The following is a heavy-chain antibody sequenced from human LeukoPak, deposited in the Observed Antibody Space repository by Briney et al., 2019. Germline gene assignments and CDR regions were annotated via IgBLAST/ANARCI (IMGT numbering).Heavy chain of an antibody. D-gene: IGHD2-2*01. CDR1: GGSISSGGYY. J-gene: IGHJ5*02. CDR2: IYYSGST. CDR3: ARTKSVPAASIGFDP. Sequence: SQTLSLTCTVSGGSISSGGYYWRWSRQHPGKGLEWIGYIYYSGSTYYNPSLKSRVTISVDTSKNQFSLKLSSVTAADTAVYYCARTKSVPAASIGFDPWGQGTLVTVSS. V-gene: IGHV4-31*03.